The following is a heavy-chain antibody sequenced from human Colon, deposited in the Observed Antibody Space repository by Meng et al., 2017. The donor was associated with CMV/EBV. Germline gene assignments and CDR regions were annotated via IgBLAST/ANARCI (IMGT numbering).Heavy chain of an antibody. V-gene: IGHV3-66*02. Sequence: GESLKISCVASGLTVSSTYMSWVRQAPGKGLEWVSIIYTSGTTKYADSVEGRFTISRDNSDNTLYLQMNSLSGGDTAVSYCARVMASRTDAFDIWGQGTLVTVSS. J-gene: IGHJ3*02. CDR2: IYTSGTT. CDR1: GLTVSSTY. D-gene: IGHD5-24*01. CDR3: ARVMASRTDAFDI.